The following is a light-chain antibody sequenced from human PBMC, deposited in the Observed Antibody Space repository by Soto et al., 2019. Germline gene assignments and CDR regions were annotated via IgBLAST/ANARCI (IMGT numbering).Light chain of an antibody. CDR1: QGLSSY. Sequence: DIQMTQSPSSLSASVGDMVTITCRASQGLSSYLAWYQQKPGKAPKLLIYAASNLQSGVPSRFSGSGSGTDFTLTISSLQPEDFATYFCLSGHSRPFGGGTKV. J-gene: IGKJ4*01. CDR2: AAS. V-gene: IGKV1-12*02. CDR3: LSGHSRP.